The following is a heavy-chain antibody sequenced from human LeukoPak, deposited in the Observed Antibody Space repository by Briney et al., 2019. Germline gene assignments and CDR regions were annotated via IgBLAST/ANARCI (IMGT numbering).Heavy chain of an antibody. J-gene: IGHJ4*02. CDR2: ISYDGSNK. CDR3: ARGIVVVVAATEYGSPADY. V-gene: IGHV3-30*04. D-gene: IGHD2-15*01. Sequence: GGSPRLSCAASGFTFSSYAMHWVRQAPGKGLEWVAVISYDGSNKYYADSVKGRFTIPRDNSKNTLYLQMNSLRAEDTAVYYCARGIVVVVAATEYGSPADYWGQGTLVTVSS. CDR1: GFTFSSYA.